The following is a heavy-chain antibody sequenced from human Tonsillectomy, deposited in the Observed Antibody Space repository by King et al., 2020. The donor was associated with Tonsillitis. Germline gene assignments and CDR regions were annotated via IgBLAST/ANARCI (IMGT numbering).Heavy chain of an antibody. D-gene: IGHD3-9*01. J-gene: IGHJ6*02. Sequence: QLVQSGAEVKKPGSSVKVSCKASGGTFSSYAISWVRQAPGQGLEWMGGIIPLFGPANYAQKFQGRVTITADESTSTAYMELSSLRSEDTAVDYCARDSDILTGYYKSYYYYGMDVWGQGTTVTVSS. CDR3: ARDSDILTGYYKSYYYYGMDV. V-gene: IGHV1-69*01. CDR1: GGTFSSYA. CDR2: IIPLFGPA.